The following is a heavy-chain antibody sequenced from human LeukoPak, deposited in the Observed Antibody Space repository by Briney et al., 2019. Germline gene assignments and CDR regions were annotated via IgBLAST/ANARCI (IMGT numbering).Heavy chain of an antibody. J-gene: IGHJ1*01. CDR2: INPSGGST. V-gene: IGHV1-46*03. CDR3: ASTRPTAEYFQH. Sequence: ASVKVSCKASGGTFSSYAINWVRQAPGQGLEWMGIINPSGGSTSYAQKFQGRVTMARDTSTSTVYMELSSLRSEDTAVYYCASTRPTAEYFQHWGQGTLVTVSS. CDR1: GGTFSSYA.